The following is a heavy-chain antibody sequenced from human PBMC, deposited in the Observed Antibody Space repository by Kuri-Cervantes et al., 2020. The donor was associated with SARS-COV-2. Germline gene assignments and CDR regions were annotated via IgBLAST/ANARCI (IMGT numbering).Heavy chain of an antibody. CDR2: IIPIFGTA. J-gene: IGHJ4*02. CDR3: AGCHYYDSSGYYYGAY. Sequence: SVKVSCKASGGTFSSYAISWVRQAPGQGLEWMGGIIPIFGTANYAQKFQGRVTITTDESTSTAYMELSSLRSEDTAVYYCAGCHYYDSSGYYYGAYWGQGTLVTVSS. CDR1: GGTFSSYA. V-gene: IGHV1-69*05. D-gene: IGHD3-22*01.